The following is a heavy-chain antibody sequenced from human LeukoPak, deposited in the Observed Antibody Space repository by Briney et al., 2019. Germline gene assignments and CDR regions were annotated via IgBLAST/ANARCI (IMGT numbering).Heavy chain of an antibody. Sequence: GGSLRLSCTGSGFTFSRYAMSWVRQAPEKGLEWVSSITSSGESTWYAGSVKGQFTISRDNSKNMLYLQMNSLRAEDTDVYYCARDQILSTSDLWGQGTLVTVSS. CDR1: GFTFSRYA. V-gene: IGHV3-23*01. CDR3: ARDQILSTSDL. D-gene: IGHD2/OR15-2a*01. J-gene: IGHJ5*02. CDR2: ITSSGEST.